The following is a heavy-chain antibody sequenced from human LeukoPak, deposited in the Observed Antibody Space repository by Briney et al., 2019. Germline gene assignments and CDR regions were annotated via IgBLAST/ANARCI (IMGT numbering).Heavy chain of an antibody. D-gene: IGHD1-26*01. CDR1: GGSISSSSYY. V-gene: IGHV4-61*02. CDR3: ARGLVGPYY. J-gene: IGHJ4*02. Sequence: PSETLSLTCTVSGGSISSSSYYWCWIRQPAGKGLGWIGRIYTSGSTNYNPSLKSRVTISVDTSKNQFSLKLSSVTAADTAVYYCARGLVGPYYWGQGTLVTVSS. CDR2: IYTSGST.